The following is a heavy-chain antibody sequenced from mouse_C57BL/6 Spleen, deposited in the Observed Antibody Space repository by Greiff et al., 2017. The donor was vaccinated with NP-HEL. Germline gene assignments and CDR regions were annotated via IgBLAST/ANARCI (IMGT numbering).Heavy chain of an antibody. V-gene: IGHV1-81*01. Sequence: QVQLKESGAELARPGASVKLSCKASGYTFTSYGISWVKQRTGQGLEWIGEIYPRSGNTYYNEKFKGKATLTADKSSSTAYMELRSLTSEDSAVYFCARGPYGNYVDWYFDVWGTGTTVTVSS. CDR2: IYPRSGNT. CDR3: ARGPYGNYVDWYFDV. J-gene: IGHJ1*03. CDR1: GYTFTSYG. D-gene: IGHD2-1*01.